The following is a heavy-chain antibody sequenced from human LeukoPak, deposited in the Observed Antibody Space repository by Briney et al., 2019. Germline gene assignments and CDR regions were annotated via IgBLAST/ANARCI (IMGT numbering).Heavy chain of an antibody. V-gene: IGHV3-7*01. Sequence: GGSLRLSCEASGFTFSYYWMSWVRQAPGKGLEWVANIKQDGSERYYVDSVKGRFTISRDNAKNSLYLQMNSLRAEDTAVYYCASEHSSTWYRAFDIWGQGTMVTVSS. CDR2: IKQDGSER. D-gene: IGHD2-2*01. J-gene: IGHJ3*02. CDR3: ASEHSSTWYRAFDI. CDR1: GFTFSYYW.